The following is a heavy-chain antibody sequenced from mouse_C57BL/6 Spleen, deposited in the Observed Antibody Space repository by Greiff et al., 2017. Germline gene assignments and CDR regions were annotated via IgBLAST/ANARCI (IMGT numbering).Heavy chain of an antibody. Sequence: VQLQQSGAELMKPGASVKLSCKATGYTFTGYWIEWVKQRPGHGLEWIGRIDPNSGGTKYNEKFKSKATLTVDKPSSTAYMQLSSLTSEDSAVXYCARDGPYAMDYWGQGTSVTVSS. CDR2: IDPNSGGT. J-gene: IGHJ4*01. V-gene: IGHV1-72*01. CDR3: ARDGPYAMDY. CDR1: GYTFTGYW. D-gene: IGHD2-3*01.